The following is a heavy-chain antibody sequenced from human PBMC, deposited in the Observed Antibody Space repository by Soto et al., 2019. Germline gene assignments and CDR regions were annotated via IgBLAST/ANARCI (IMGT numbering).Heavy chain of an antibody. CDR2: INHSGST. J-gene: IGHJ4*02. CDR1: GGSFSGYY. Sequence: QVQLQQWGAGLLKPSETLSLTCAVHGGSFSGYYWPWIRQPPGTGLEWLGEINHSGSTNYNPSLKSLVTISVDTSKIQFSLKLTSVTAADTAVYYCARDKITGLFDYWGQGTLVTVSS. D-gene: IGHD1-1*01. CDR3: ARDKITGLFDY. V-gene: IGHV4-34*01.